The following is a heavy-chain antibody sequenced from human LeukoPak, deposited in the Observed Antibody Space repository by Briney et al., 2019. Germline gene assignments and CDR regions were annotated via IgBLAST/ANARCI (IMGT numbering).Heavy chain of an antibody. J-gene: IGHJ4*02. CDR3: ARGSPLGGN. V-gene: IGHV3-74*03. CDR2: INSDGSNI. Sequence: GGALKLSCAASGFPFNSSWAHWVRQAPGKGLVWVSHINSDGSNIKYADSVKGRFTISRDNAKNTLSLQMNSLRAEDTAVYYCARGSPLGGNWGQGTLVTVSS. CDR1: GFPFNSSW.